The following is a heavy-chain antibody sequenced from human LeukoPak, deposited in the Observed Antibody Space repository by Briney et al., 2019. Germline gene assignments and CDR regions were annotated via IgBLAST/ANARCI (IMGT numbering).Heavy chain of an antibody. CDR3: ARDLSGRFDP. V-gene: IGHV3-30*03. CDR2: IPSSGGTI. J-gene: IGHJ5*02. Sequence: GGSLRLSCAASGFTFSSYGMHWVRQAPGKGLEWVSIIPSSGGTIYYADSVKGRFTISRDNSKNTLYLQMNSLRAEDTAVYYCARDLSGRFDPWGQGTLVTVSS. CDR1: GFTFSSYG.